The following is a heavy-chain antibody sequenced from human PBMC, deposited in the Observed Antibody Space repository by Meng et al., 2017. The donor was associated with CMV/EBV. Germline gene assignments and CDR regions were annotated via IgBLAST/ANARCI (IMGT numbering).Heavy chain of an antibody. CDR2: ISSSGSTI. CDR1: GFTFSSYE. CDR3: ARVGVGGNPGYYYYYYGMDV. D-gene: IGHD4-23*01. Sequence: GGSLRLSCAVSGFTFSSYEMNWVRQAPGKGLEWVSYISSSGSTIYYADSVKGRFTISRDNAKNSLYLQMNSLRAEDTAVYYCARVGVGGNPGYYYYYYGMDVWGQGTTVTVSS. V-gene: IGHV3-48*03. J-gene: IGHJ6*02.